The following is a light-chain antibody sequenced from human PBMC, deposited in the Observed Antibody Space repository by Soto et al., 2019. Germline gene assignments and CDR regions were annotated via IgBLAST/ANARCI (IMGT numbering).Light chain of an antibody. J-gene: IGLJ3*02. CDR2: EVS. CDR3: SSYAGSNNWV. Sequence: QSALTQPPSASGSPGQSVTISCTGTSSDVGGYNYFSWYQQHPGKSPKLMIYEVSKRPSGVPDRFSGSKSGNTASLTVSGLQAEEEADYYCSSYAGSNNWVLGGGTKLTVL. CDR1: SSDVGGYNY. V-gene: IGLV2-8*01.